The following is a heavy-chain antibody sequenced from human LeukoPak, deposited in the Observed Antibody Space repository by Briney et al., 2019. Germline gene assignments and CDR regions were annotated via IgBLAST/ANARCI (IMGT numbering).Heavy chain of an antibody. CDR2: IYYSGST. CDR1: GGSISSYY. D-gene: IGHD2-21*02. J-gene: IGHJ5*02. V-gene: IGHV4-59*01. CDR3: ARVTRRSWFDP. Sequence: PSETLSLTCTVSGGSISSYYWSWIRQPPGKGLEWIGYIYYSGSTNYNPSLKSRVTISVDTSKNQFSLKLSSMTAADTAVYYCARVTRRSWFDPWGQGTLVTVSS.